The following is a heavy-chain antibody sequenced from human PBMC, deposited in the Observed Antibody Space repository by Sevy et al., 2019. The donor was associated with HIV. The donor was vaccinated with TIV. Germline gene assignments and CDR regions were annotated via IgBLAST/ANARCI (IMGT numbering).Heavy chain of an antibody. CDR2: ISGGGGST. Sequence: GGSLRLSCAASGFTFSSYAMSWVRQAPGKGLEWVSAISGGGGSTYYADSVKGRFTVSRDSSKHTLKLQMNSLRAEDTAVYYCAKDGDVLRFLAWFEGWIWGQGTMVTVSS. V-gene: IGHV3-23*01. CDR3: AKDGDVLRFLAWFEGWI. D-gene: IGHD3-3*01. CDR1: GFTFSSYA. J-gene: IGHJ3*02.